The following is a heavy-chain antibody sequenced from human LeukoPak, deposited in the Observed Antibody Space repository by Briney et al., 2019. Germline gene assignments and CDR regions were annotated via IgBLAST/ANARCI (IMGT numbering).Heavy chain of an antibody. V-gene: IGHV3-73*01. D-gene: IGHD2-2*02. CDR2: IRSKANSYAT. Sequence: WVRQASGKGLEWVGRIRSKANSYATAYAASVKGRFTISRDDSKNTAYLQMNSLKTEDTAVYYCTRLQLATDRVDCSSTSCYKDYWGQGTLVTVSS. CDR3: TRLQLATDRVDCSSTSCYKDY. J-gene: IGHJ4*02.